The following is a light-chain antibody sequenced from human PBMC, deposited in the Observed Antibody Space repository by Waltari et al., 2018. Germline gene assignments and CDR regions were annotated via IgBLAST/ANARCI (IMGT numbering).Light chain of an antibody. V-gene: IGKV3-15*01. Sequence: VMSLSPPTLSLSPGDSATLTCRPSKNGTNNVDWYQQRPGQAPRVLIFVASARATEIPTRFSGSGSGTDFTLTISSLQSEDFANYYCQHHATSRWTFDQGTRVEI. CDR1: KNGTNN. CDR3: QHHATSRWT. CDR2: VAS. J-gene: IGKJ1*01.